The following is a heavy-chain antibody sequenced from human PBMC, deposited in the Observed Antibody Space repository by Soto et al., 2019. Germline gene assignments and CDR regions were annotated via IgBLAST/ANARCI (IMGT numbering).Heavy chain of an antibody. CDR3: ARGRDCLTGRCFPNWFDS. J-gene: IGHJ5*01. V-gene: IGHV4-30-4*01. Sequence: PSETLSLTCSVSGDSISTVDYFWAWIRQPPGQALEYIGYIYKSTTTYYNPSFESRVAISLDTSKSQFSLTVTSVTAADTAVYFCARGRDCLTGRCFPNWFDSWGQGTLVTSPQ. D-gene: IGHD3-16*01. CDR2: IYKSTTT. CDR1: GDSISTVDYF.